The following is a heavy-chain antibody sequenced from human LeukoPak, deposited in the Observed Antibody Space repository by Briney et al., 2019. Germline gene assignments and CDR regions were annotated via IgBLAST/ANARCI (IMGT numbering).Heavy chain of an antibody. CDR1: GYTFTSYG. J-gene: IGHJ4*02. D-gene: IGHD3-22*01. CDR3: ARGSPPRRNYDSRGYYSYYFDY. V-gene: IGHV1-18*01. Sequence: EASVKVSCKASGYTFTSYGISWLRQAPGQGLEWMGWISAYNGNTHYAQKLQGRVTMTTDTSTSTVYMELRSLRSDDTAVYYCARGSPPRRNYDSRGYYSYYFDYWGQGTLVTVSS. CDR2: ISAYNGNT.